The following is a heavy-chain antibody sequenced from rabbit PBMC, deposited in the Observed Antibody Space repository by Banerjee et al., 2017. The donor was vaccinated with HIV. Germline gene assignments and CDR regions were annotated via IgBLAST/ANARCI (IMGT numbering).Heavy chain of an antibody. D-gene: IGHD1-1*01. CDR3: ARDRTNNDGYSFNL. CDR2: IVAGDGSS. Sequence: LEWIACIVAGDGSSYCASWAKGRFTISKTSSTTVTLQMTSLTAADTATYFCARDRTNNDGYSFNLWGQGTLVTVS. J-gene: IGHJ4*01. V-gene: IGHV1S40*01.